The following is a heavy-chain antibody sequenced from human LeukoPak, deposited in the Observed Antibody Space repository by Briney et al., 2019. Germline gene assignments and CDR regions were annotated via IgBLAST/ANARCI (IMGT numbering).Heavy chain of an antibody. CDR3: ARDRSSSGWYDYYGMDV. Sequence: GASVKVSCKASGYTFTGYYMHWVRQAPGQGLEWMGWINPNSGGTNYAQKFQGRVTMTRDTSISTAYMELSRLRSDDTAVYYCARDRSSSGWYDYYGMDVWGQGTTVTVSS. J-gene: IGHJ6*02. CDR2: INPNSGGT. V-gene: IGHV1-2*02. CDR1: GYTFTGYY. D-gene: IGHD6-19*01.